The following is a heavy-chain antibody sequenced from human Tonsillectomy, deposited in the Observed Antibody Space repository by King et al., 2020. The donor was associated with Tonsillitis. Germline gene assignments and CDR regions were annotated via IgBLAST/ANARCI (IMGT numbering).Heavy chain of an antibody. CDR1: GGSISSYY. J-gene: IGHJ2*01. CDR3: AGTGTPYWYFDL. CDR2: IYYSGST. V-gene: IGHV4-59*08. D-gene: IGHD1-1*01. Sequence: VQLQESGPGLVKPSETLSLTCTVSGGSISSYYWSWIRQPPGKGLEWIVYIYYSGSTIYNPSLKSRVTISVDTSKNQFSLKLSSVTAADTAVYYCAGTGTPYWYFDLWGRGTLVTVSS.